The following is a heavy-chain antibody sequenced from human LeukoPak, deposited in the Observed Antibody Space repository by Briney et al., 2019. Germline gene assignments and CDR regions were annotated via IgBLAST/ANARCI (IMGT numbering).Heavy chain of an antibody. CDR3: ARDSKLRSGGLFDP. J-gene: IGHJ5*02. CDR1: GFTFSSYW. V-gene: IGHV3-7*01. D-gene: IGHD2-15*01. CDR2: IKPDGSEG. Sequence: GGSLRLSCTASGFTFSSYWMSWVRQAPGKGLEWVGDIKPDGSEGYYVDSVTGRFTISRANAKNSLYLPMNSLRAEDTAVYSCARDSKLRSGGLFDPWGQGTLVTVSS.